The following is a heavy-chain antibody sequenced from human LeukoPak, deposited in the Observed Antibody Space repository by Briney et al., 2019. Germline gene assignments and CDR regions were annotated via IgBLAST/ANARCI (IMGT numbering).Heavy chain of an antibody. CDR3: ARSDIYYDSSGANY. CDR2: INPSGGST. D-gene: IGHD3-22*01. J-gene: IGHJ4*02. Sequence: ASVKVSCKASGGTFSSYAISWVRQAPGQGLEWMGIINPSGGSTSYAQKFQGRVTMTRDTSTSTVYMELSSLRSEDTAVYYCARSDIYYDSSGANYWGQGTLVTVSS. CDR1: GGTFSSYA. V-gene: IGHV1-46*01.